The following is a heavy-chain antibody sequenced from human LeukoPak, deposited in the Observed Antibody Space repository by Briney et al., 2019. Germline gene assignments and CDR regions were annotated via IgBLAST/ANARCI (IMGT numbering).Heavy chain of an antibody. Sequence: VASVKVSCKASGGTFSSYAISWVRQAPGQGLEWMGGIIPIFGTANYAQKFQGRVTITTDESTSTAYMELSSLRSEDTAVYYCARGAAMVKFVYFDYWGQGTLVTVSS. D-gene: IGHD5-18*01. CDR1: GGTFSSYA. J-gene: IGHJ4*02. CDR2: IIPIFGTA. V-gene: IGHV1-69*05. CDR3: ARGAAMVKFVYFDY.